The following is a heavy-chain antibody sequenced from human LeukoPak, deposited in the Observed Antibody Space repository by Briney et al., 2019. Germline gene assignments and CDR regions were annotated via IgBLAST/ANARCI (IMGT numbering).Heavy chain of an antibody. CDR2: ISYDGSNK. CDR3: AKSTFDDFWSGALDY. D-gene: IGHD3-3*01. J-gene: IGHJ4*02. CDR1: GFTFSSYG. Sequence: PGGSLRLSRAASGFTFSSYGMHWVRQAPGKGLEWVAVISYDGSNKYYADSVKGRFTISRDNSKNTLYLQMNSLRAEDTAVYYCAKSTFDDFWSGALDYWGQGTLVTVSS. V-gene: IGHV3-30*18.